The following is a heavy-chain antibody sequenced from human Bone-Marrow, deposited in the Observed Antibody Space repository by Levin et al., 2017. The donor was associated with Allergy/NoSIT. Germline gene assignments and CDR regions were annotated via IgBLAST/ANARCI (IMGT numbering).Heavy chain of an antibody. Sequence: GESLKISCKASGFTFTTYGLTWVRQAPGQGLEWMGWVSAYRSNTNYVLNLQDRVTMTTDTATNTAYMELTSLTSDDTAIYYCARGHFPYYYYGMDVWGQGTTVVVSS. V-gene: IGHV1-18*01. J-gene: IGHJ6*02. CDR2: VSAYRSNT. CDR3: ARGHFPYYYYGMDV. CDR1: GFTFTTYG.